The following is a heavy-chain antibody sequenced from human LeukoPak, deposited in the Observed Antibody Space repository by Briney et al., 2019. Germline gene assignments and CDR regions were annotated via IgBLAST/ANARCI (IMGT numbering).Heavy chain of an antibody. CDR2: IYYSGST. CDR3: ARDRLETTD. D-gene: IGHD1-1*01. V-gene: IGHV4-30-4*08. CDR1: GGSISSGDYY. Sequence: PSQTLSLTCTVSGGSISSGDYYWSCIRQPPGKGLEWIGYIYYSGSTYYNPFLKSRVTISVDTSKNQFSLKLSSVTAADTAVYYCARDRLETTDWGQGTLVTVSS. J-gene: IGHJ4*02.